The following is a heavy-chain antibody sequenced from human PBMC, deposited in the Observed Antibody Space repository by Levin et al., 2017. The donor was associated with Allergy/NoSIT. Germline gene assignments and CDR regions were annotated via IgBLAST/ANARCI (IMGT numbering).Heavy chain of an antibody. CDR2: IKQDGSEE. V-gene: IGHV3-7*01. J-gene: IGHJ4*02. CDR3: ASLPLGREDYFDY. D-gene: IGHD7-27*01. CDR1: GFTFSSYW. Sequence: ASVKVSCAASGFTFSSYWMSWVRQAPGKGLEWVANIKQDGSEEYYVDSVRGRFTISRDNAKNSLHLQMHSLRAEDTAVYYCASLPLGREDYFDYWGQGTLVTVSS.